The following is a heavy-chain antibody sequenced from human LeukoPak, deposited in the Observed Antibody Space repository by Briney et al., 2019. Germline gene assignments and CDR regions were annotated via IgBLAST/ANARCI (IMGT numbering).Heavy chain of an antibody. CDR3: ARDVSRGDMRFDS. CDR1: GGSISSYY. D-gene: IGHD3-16*01. CDR2: IYYSGST. V-gene: IGHV4-59*01. Sequence: SETLSPTCTVSGGSISSYYWSWIRQPPGKGLEWIGYIYYSGSTNYNPSLKSRATISVDTSKNQFSLKPSSVTAADTAVYYCARDVSRGDMRFDSWGQGTLVTVSS. J-gene: IGHJ5*01.